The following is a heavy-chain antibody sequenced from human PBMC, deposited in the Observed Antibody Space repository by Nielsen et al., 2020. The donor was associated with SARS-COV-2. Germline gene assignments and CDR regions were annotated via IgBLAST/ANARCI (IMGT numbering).Heavy chain of an antibody. Sequence: GGSLRLSCAASGFTFSSYAMHWVRQAPGKGLEWVAVISYDGSNKYYADSVKSRFTISRDNSKNTLYLQMNSLRAEDTAVYYCARLLGAFEATITLDYWGQGTLVTVSS. CDR2: ISYDGSNK. J-gene: IGHJ4*02. CDR1: GFTFSSYA. V-gene: IGHV3-30-3*01. D-gene: IGHD5-12*01. CDR3: ARLLGAFEATITLDY.